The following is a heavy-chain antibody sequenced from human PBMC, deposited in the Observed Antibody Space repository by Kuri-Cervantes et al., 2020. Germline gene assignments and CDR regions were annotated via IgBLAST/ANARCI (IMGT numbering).Heavy chain of an antibody. CDR3: ARGGSNWFDP. CDR2: TYYRSKWYN. J-gene: IGHJ5*02. V-gene: IGHV6-1*01. CDR1: GDSVSSDSAA. D-gene: IGHD3-10*01. Sequence: SETLSLTCAISGDSVSSDSAAWNWIRQSPSRGLEWLGRTYYRSKWYNDYAVSVRSRITVNPDTSKNQFSLQLNSVTPEDTAVYYCARGGSNWFDPWGQGILVTVSS.